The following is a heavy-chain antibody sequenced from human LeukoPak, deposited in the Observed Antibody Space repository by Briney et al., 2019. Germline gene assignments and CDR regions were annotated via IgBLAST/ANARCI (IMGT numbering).Heavy chain of an antibody. CDR3: ARPDHYYGSGSYYPFDY. CDR2: IYYSWST. J-gene: IGHJ4*02. D-gene: IGHD3-10*01. Sequence: SETLSLTCTVSGGSISSRSDYWGWIRQPPGKTLEWIGSIYYSWSTYYNPSLKSRVTISVDTSKNQFSLKLSSVTAADTAVYYCARPDHYYGSGSYYPFDYWGQGTLVTVSS. V-gene: IGHV4-39*01. CDR1: GGSISSRSDY.